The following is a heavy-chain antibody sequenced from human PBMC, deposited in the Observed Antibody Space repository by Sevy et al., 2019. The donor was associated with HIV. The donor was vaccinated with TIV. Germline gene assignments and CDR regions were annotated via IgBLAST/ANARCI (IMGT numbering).Heavy chain of an antibody. CDR3: ARDGATCYYDSSGYPSTH. CDR2: IKQDGSEK. J-gene: IGHJ1*01. D-gene: IGHD3-22*01. CDR1: GFTFSSYW. Sequence: GGSLRLSCAASGFTFSSYWMSWVRQAPGKGLEWVANIKQDGSEKYYVDSVKGRFTISRDNAKNSLYLQMNSLRAEDTAVYSCARDGATCYYDSSGYPSTHWGQGTLVTVSS. V-gene: IGHV3-7*01.